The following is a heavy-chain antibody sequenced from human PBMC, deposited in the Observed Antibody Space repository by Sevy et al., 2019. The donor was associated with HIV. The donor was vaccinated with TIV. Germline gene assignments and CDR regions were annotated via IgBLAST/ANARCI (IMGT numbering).Heavy chain of an antibody. CDR1: GFTFSNAW. CDR3: TTSRKQWLVNFDY. V-gene: IGHV3-15*01. D-gene: IGHD6-19*01. Sequence: GGSLRLSCVASGFTFSNAWMSWVRQAPGKGLEWVGRIKSKTDGGTTDYAAPVKGRFTISRDDSKNTLYLQMNSLKTEDTAVYYCTTSRKQWLVNFDYWGQGTLVTVSS. J-gene: IGHJ4*02. CDR2: IKSKTDGGTT.